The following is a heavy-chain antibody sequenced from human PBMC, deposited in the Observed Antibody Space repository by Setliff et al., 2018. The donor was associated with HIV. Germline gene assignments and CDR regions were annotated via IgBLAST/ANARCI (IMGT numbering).Heavy chain of an antibody. CDR2: IIPIFGTE. CDR3: ARVGDFYDGSGHYSVLDAFDM. J-gene: IGHJ3*02. D-gene: IGHD3-22*01. Sequence: GASVKVSCKASGGTFRRYAISWVRQAPGQGLEWMGGIIPIFGTEKYAQKFQGRVTMTRDTSITTAYMELSRLRSDDTAVYYCARVGDFYDGSGHYSVLDAFDMWGQGTKVTVSS. CDR1: GGTFRRYA. V-gene: IGHV1-69*05.